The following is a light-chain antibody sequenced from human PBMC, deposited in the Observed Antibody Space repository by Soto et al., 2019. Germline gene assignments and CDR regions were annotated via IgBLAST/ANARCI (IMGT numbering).Light chain of an antibody. J-gene: IGKJ1*01. V-gene: IGKV4-1*01. Sequence: DIVMTQSPDSLAVSLGERATINCKSSQSVLYSSNNKNYLAWYQQKPGQPPKLLIYWASTRESGVPDRFSGSGSGTDFTRNISSLQAEDVAVYYGQQYYSSWTFGQGTKVESK. CDR3: QQYYSSWT. CDR2: WAS. CDR1: QSVLYSSNNKNY.